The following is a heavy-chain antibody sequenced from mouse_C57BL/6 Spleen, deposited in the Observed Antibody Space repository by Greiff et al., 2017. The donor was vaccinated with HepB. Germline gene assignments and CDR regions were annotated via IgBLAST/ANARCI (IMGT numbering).Heavy chain of an antibody. CDR2: IISGGSYT. CDR1: GFTFSSYG. Sequence: EVKVVESGGDLVKPGGSLKLSCAASGFTFSSYGMSWVRQTPDKRLEWVATIISGGSYTYYPDSVKGRFTISRDNAKNTLYLQMSSLKSEDTAMYYCARRGGPARGGAMDYWGQGTSVTVSS. J-gene: IGHJ4*01. CDR3: ARRGGPARGGAMDY. V-gene: IGHV5-6*02.